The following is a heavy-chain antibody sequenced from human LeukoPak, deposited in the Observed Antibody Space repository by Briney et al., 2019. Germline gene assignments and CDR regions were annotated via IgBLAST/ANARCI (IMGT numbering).Heavy chain of an antibody. CDR2: IIPIFGTA. CDR3: ARSLGDNWFDP. V-gene: IGHV1-69*05. Sequence: SVKVSXKASGGTFSNYAISWVRQAPGQGLEWMGGIIPIFGTANYAQKFQGRVTITTDESTSTAYMELSSLRSEDTAVYYCARSLGDNWFDPWGQGTLVAVSS. CDR1: GGTFSNYA. J-gene: IGHJ5*02. D-gene: IGHD3-16*01.